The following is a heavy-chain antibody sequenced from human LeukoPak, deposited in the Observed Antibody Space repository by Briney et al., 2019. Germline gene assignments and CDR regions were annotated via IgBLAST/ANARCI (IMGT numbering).Heavy chain of an antibody. Sequence: SQTLSLTCTVSGGSISSGGYSWSWIRQHPGKGLEWIGYIYYSGSTNYNPSLKSRVTISVDTSKNQFSLKLSSVTAADTAVYYCARHSGYFDWLFPKYWYFDLWGRGTLVTVSS. V-gene: IGHV4-61*08. D-gene: IGHD3-9*01. J-gene: IGHJ2*01. CDR1: GGSISSGGYS. CDR2: IYYSGST. CDR3: ARHSGYFDWLFPKYWYFDL.